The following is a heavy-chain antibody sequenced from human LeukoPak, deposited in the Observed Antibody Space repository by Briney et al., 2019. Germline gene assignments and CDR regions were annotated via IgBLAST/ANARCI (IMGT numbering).Heavy chain of an antibody. CDR2: ISSSGSIK. CDR1: GFAFNSYE. V-gene: IGHV3-48*03. Sequence: AGGSLRLSCIASGFAFNSYEMNWVRQAPGKGLEWVSYISSSGSIKHYADSVKGRLTISRDNAKNSLYLQMNSLRAEDTAVYYCARARYTSGWETLDYWGQGTLVTVSS. D-gene: IGHD6-19*01. CDR3: ARARYTSGWETLDY. J-gene: IGHJ4*02.